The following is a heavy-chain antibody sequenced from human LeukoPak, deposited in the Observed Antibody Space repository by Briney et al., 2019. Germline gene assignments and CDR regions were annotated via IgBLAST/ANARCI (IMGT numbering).Heavy chain of an antibody. CDR2: IYNSGTIYYSGST. CDR3: ARHVMLELRLDY. Sequence: KPSETLSLTCTVSGGSMSSNYWSWIRQPPGKGLEWIGYIYNSGTIYYSGSTNYNPSLLSRVTISVDTSKNQFSLKLSSVTAADTAVYYCARHVMLELRLDYWGQGTLVTVSS. D-gene: IGHD1-7*01. J-gene: IGHJ4*02. CDR1: GGSMSSNY. V-gene: IGHV4-59*08.